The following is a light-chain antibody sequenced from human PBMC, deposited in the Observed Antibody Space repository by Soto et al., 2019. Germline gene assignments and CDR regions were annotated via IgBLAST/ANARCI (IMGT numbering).Light chain of an antibody. CDR2: AAS. J-gene: IGKJ5*01. Sequence: DIQMTQSPSSLSASVGDSVTITCRASQSISSYLNWYQQNPGKAPKLLIYAASSLQSGVPSRFSGSGSGTDFTLTISSLQPEDFATYYCQQSYSTPRTFGQGTRLEIK. V-gene: IGKV1-39*01. CDR1: QSISSY. CDR3: QQSYSTPRT.